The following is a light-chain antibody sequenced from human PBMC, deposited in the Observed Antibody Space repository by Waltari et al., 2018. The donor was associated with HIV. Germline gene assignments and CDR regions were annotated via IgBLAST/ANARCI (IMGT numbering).Light chain of an antibody. CDR3: CSYADDYTWV. J-gene: IGLJ3*02. V-gene: IGLV2-11*01. Sequence: QSALTQPRSVSGSPGQSVTISCTGTSSDVGDYHYVSWYQQHPAKAPKLMIFDVNKRPSGVPDRFSGSKSGNTASLTISGLQAEDEADYYCCSYADDYTWVFGGGTKLTVL. CDR1: SSDVGDYHY. CDR2: DVN.